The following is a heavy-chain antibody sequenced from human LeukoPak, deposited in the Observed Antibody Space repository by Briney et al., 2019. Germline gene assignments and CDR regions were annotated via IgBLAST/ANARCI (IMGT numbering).Heavy chain of an antibody. CDR1: GFTFSGYS. CDR3: REGAY. CDR2: ISTAGTTV. D-gene: IGHD1-26*01. Sequence: GGSLRLSCAASGFTFSGYSLNWVRQAPGKGLEWISYISTAGTTVYYADSVKGRFAISRDNAKNSLYLQMNSLRVEDTAVYYCREGAYWGQGTLVTVSS. J-gene: IGHJ4*02. V-gene: IGHV3-48*04.